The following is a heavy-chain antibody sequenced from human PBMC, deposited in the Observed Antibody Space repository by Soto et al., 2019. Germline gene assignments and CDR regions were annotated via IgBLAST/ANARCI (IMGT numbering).Heavy chain of an antibody. V-gene: IGHV1-2*02. J-gene: IGHJ4*02. CDR2: INPKSGYT. D-gene: IGHD1-26*01. Sequence: QVQLVQSGAEGKKPGASVSVSCKASGYTFTGDYLHWVRQAPGQGLEWMAWINPKSGYTKSAQTFQARVTLTRDTSISTAYMELRSLRSADTAVYFCARYTGSNSLFDSWGQGTLVTVSS. CDR3: ARYTGSNSLFDS. CDR1: GYTFTGDY.